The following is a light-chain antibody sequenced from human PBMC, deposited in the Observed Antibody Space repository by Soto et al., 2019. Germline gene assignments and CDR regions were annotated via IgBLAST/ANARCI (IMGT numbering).Light chain of an antibody. CDR3: QQLKSYPLT. Sequence: DIQLTQSPSFLSASVGDRVTITCRASQGISSYLAWYQQKPGKAPKLLIYAASTLPSGVPSRFSGSGSGTEFTLTISSLQPEDFATYYCQQLKSYPLTFGPGTKVDIK. CDR1: QGISSY. CDR2: AAS. J-gene: IGKJ3*01. V-gene: IGKV1-9*01.